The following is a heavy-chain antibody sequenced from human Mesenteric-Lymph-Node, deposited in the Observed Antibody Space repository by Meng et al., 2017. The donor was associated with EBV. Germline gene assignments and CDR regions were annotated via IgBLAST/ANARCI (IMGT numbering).Heavy chain of an antibody. V-gene: IGHV3-23*04. D-gene: IGHD1-26*01. Sequence: VQLGQVGAGLLKPAETLSLGCAVYGGSFNDYYWIWIRQAPGKGLEWVSAISGSGGSTYYADSVKGRFTISRDNSKNTLYLQMNSLRAEDTAVYYCAKDPGGSYWDYWGQGTLVTVSS. CDR2: ISGSGGST. J-gene: IGHJ4*02. CDR1: GGSFNDYY. CDR3: AKDPGGSYWDY.